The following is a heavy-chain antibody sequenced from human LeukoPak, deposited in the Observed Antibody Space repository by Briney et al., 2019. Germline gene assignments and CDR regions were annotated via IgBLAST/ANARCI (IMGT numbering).Heavy chain of an antibody. V-gene: IGHV3-7*01. J-gene: IGHJ6*04. CDR2: IKQDGSEK. D-gene: IGHD6-19*01. Sequence: PGGSLRLSCAASGFTFSSYWMSWVRQAPGKGLEWVANIKQDGSEKYYVDSVKGRFTISRDNAKNSLYLQMNSLRAEDTAVYYCARVLAVSQGYYYYGMDVWGKGTTVTVSS. CDR3: ARVLAVSQGYYYYGMDV. CDR1: GFTFSSYW.